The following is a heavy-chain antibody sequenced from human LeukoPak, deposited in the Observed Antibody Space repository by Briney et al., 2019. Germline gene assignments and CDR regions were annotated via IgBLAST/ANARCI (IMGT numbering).Heavy chain of an antibody. CDR1: GGSVSSGDYY. J-gene: IGHJ5*02. D-gene: IGHD2-15*01. CDR3: ASSSIGPNWFDP. CDR2: IYYGGST. Sequence: SETLSLTCTVSGGSVSSGDYYWSWIRQPPGKGLEWIGYIYYGGSTYYNPSLKSRVTISVDTSKNQFSLKLSSVTAADTAVYYCASSSIGPNWFDPWGQGTLVTVSS. V-gene: IGHV4-30-4*01.